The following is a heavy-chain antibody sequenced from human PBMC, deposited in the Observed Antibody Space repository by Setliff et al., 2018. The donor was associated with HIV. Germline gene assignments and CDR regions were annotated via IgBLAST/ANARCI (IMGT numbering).Heavy chain of an antibody. CDR1: GYTFTNYG. D-gene: IGHD1-26*01. CDR3: ARDGEYSGSPLDFYYYGMDV. V-gene: IGHV1-18*01. Sequence: ASVKVSCKASGYTFTNYGFSWVRQDTGQGLEWMGWISAYNGNTNYAQKVQDRVTMTTDTSTNTAYKELRSLWTDDTAVYYSARDGEYSGSPLDFYYYGMDVWGQGTTVTVSS. J-gene: IGHJ6*02. CDR2: ISAYNGNT.